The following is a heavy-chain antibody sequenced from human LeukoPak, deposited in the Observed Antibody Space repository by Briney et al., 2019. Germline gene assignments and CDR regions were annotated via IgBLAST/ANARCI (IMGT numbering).Heavy chain of an antibody. CDR3: ARSDIAAAGIDY. D-gene: IGHD6-13*01. Sequence: SVKVSCKASGGTFSSYAISWVRQAPGQGLEWMGRIIPILGIANYAQKFQGRVTITADKSTSTAYMELSSLRSEDTAVYYCARSDIAAAGIDYWGQGALVTVSS. V-gene: IGHV1-69*04. CDR1: GGTFSSYA. J-gene: IGHJ4*02. CDR2: IIPILGIA.